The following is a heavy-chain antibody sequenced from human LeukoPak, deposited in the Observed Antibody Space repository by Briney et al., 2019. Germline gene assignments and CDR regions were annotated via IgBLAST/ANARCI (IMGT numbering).Heavy chain of an antibody. V-gene: IGHV3-30-3*01. CDR1: GFTFSSYA. CDR2: ISYDGSNK. CDR3: ARDVFAFSSYDFWSGYQDPY. J-gene: IGHJ4*02. Sequence: HPGRSLRLSCAASGFTFSSYAMHWVRQATGKGLEWVADISYDGSNKYYADSVKSRLTISRDNSKDTLYLQMNSVRAEDTAVYYCARDVFAFSSYDFWSGYQDPYWGQGTLVTVSS. D-gene: IGHD3-3*01.